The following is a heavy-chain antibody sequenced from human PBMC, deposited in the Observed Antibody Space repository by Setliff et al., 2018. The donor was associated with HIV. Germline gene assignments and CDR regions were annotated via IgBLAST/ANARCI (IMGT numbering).Heavy chain of an antibody. Sequence: GASVKVSCKASGGTFSSYAISWVRQAPGQGLEWMGGIIPIFGTANYAQKFQGRVTITTDESTSTAYMVLSSLRSEDTAVYYCATPRGGYFDYWGQGTLVTVSS. CDR1: GGTFSSYA. CDR3: ATPRGGYFDY. D-gene: IGHD3-10*01. CDR2: IIPIFGTA. J-gene: IGHJ4*02. V-gene: IGHV1-69*05.